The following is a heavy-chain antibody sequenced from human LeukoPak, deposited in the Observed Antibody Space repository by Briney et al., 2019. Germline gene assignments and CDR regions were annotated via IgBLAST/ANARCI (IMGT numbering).Heavy chain of an antibody. J-gene: IGHJ4*02. CDR3: ARPLDSSNNYFDY. CDR2: ISSSSNYM. Sequence: GGSLRLSCAASGFTFSRNAMNWVRQVPGKGLEWVSFISSSSNYMSYADSVKGRFTISRDNAKNSLYLQMNSLRAEDTAVYYCARPLDSSNNYFDYWGQGTLVTVSA. V-gene: IGHV3-21*01. CDR1: GFTFSRNA. D-gene: IGHD6-13*01.